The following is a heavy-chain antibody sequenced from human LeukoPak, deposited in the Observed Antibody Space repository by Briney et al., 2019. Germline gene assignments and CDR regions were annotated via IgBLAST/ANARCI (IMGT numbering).Heavy chain of an antibody. Sequence: PGGSLRLSCAASGFTFSSYAMSWVRQSPGKGLERVSAISVSGGRTYYADSVKGRFTISRDNSKNTLYLQMNSLRAEDTAVYYCAKLVGATTDDYWGQGTLVTVSS. J-gene: IGHJ4*02. CDR3: AKLVGATTDDY. D-gene: IGHD1-26*01. V-gene: IGHV3-23*01. CDR2: ISVSGGRT. CDR1: GFTFSSYA.